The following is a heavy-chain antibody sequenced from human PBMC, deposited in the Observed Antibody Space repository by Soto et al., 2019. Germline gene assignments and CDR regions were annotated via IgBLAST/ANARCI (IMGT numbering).Heavy chain of an antibody. CDR2: IYYSGST. Sequence: SETLSLTCTVSGGSISSYYWSWIRQPPGKGPEWIGYIYYSGSTNYNPSLKSRATISVDTSKNQFSLKLSSVTAADTAVYYCATSLWLGGLYGMDVWGQGTTVTVSS. D-gene: IGHD3-10*01. CDR3: ATSLWLGGLYGMDV. CDR1: GGSISSYY. V-gene: IGHV4-59*01. J-gene: IGHJ6*02.